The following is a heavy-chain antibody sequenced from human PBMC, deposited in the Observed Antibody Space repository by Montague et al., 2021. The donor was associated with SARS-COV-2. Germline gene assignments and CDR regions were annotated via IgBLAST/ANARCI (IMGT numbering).Heavy chain of an antibody. CDR3: ARVGRQQLVRLSGMDV. CDR2: IYYSGST. Sequence: SETLSLTCTVSGGSISSSSYYWGWIRQPPGKGLEWFGSIYYSGSTYYXXXLKSRVTISVDTSKNQFSLKLSSVTAADTAVYYCARVGRQQLVRLSGMDVWGQGTPVTVSS. V-gene: IGHV4-39*07. CDR1: GGSISSSSYY. J-gene: IGHJ6*02. D-gene: IGHD6-13*01.